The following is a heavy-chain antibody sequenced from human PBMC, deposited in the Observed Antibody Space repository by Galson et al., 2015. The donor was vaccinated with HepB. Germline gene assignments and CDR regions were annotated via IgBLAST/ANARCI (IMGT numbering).Heavy chain of an antibody. CDR3: ARDSPLLSRDGYNYGDRPHRVFDY. J-gene: IGHJ4*02. V-gene: IGHV3-66*02. D-gene: IGHD5-24*01. CDR2: IYRGGST. Sequence: SLRLSCAASGFTVSSNYMSWVRQAPGKGLEWVSVIYRGGSTYYADSVKGRFTISRDNSKNTLYLQMNSLRAEDTAVYYCARDSPLLSRDGYNYGDRPHRVFDYWGQGTLVTVSS. CDR1: GFTVSSNY.